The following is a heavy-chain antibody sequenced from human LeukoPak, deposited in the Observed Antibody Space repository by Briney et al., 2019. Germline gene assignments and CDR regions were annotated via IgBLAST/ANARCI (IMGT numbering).Heavy chain of an antibody. CDR3: AKDSSVVVVVAAKYYYYGMDV. Sequence: GGSLSLSCAASGFTFSSYSMNWVRQAPGKGLEWVSSISSSSSYIYYADSVKGRFTISRDNAKNSLYLQMNSLRAEDTAVYYCAKDSSVVVVVAAKYYYYGMDVWGQGTTVTVSS. J-gene: IGHJ6*02. D-gene: IGHD2-15*01. CDR2: ISSSSSYI. CDR1: GFTFSSYS. V-gene: IGHV3-21*04.